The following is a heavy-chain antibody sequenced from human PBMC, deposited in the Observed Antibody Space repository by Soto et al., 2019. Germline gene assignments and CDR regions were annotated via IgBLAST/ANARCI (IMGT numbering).Heavy chain of an antibody. D-gene: IGHD3-22*01. J-gene: IGHJ5*02. CDR1: GGVFSTYV. CDR2: IVPIFGTV. CDR3: VRKGIHHSGNSCPLFDL. V-gene: IGHV1-69*06. Sequence: QVQLVQSGAEVKMPGSSVNVSCKTSGGVFSTYVITWVRQAPVQGLEWMGQIVPIFGTVKYTQKFQGRVTLTADKGTRTAYMELSGLRFEHKAGYYCVRKGIHHSGNSCPLFDLWRQGALVSVSS.